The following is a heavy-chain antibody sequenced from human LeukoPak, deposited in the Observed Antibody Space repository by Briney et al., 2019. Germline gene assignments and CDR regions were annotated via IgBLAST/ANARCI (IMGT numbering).Heavy chain of an antibody. CDR3: AKSGGGTTKNKYYFDY. V-gene: IGHV3-23*01. J-gene: IGHJ4*02. Sequence: GGSLRLSCAASGFTFSTYAMSWVRQAPGKGLEWVSSISGSGSSTYYADSVKDRFTISRDSSKNTIYLQMDSLRAEDTAVFYCAKSGGGTTKNKYYFDYWGQGTLVTVSS. CDR1: GFTFSTYA. D-gene: IGHD3-10*01. CDR2: ISGSGSST.